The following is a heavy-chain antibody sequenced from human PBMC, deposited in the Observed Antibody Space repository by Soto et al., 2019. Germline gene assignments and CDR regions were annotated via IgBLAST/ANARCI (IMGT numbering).Heavy chain of an antibody. J-gene: IGHJ5*02. CDR3: AGQHDYSFDP. Sequence: PGESLKISCEASGYSFTSHYITWVRQMPGKGPEWIGRIYPSDSYTNYSPAFQGHVTISADWSISTAYLQWSSLKASDTAIYYCAGQHDYSFDPWGQGSLVTVSS. D-gene: IGHD2-15*01. V-gene: IGHV5-10-1*01. CDR1: GYSFTSHY. CDR2: IYPSDSYT.